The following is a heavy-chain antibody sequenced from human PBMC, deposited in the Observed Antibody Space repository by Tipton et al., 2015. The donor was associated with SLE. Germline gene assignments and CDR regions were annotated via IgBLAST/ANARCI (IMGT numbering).Heavy chain of an antibody. V-gene: IGHV4-59*11. Sequence: LRLSCTVSGGSISSHYWSWIRQPPGKGLEWIRYIYYSGSTNYNPSLKSRVTMSVDTSKNQFSLKLSSVTAADTAVYYCARVTAVAGSFDYWGQGTLVTVSS. CDR2: IYYSGST. CDR3: ARVTAVAGSFDY. D-gene: IGHD6-19*01. CDR1: GGSISSHY. J-gene: IGHJ4*02.